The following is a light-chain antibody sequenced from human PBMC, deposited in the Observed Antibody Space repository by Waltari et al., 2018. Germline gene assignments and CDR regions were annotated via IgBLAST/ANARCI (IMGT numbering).Light chain of an antibody. Sequence: DIVMTQSPDSLAVSLGERATINCKPSHAVLSTSDYKNYLAWYQQKPGQPPKLLIYWASTRESGVPARFSGSGSVTDFTLTISSLQAEDVAVYYCQQYYSTPWTFGQGTKVEIK. CDR1: HAVLSTSDYKNY. CDR3: QQYYSTPWT. V-gene: IGKV4-1*01. J-gene: IGKJ1*01. CDR2: WAS.